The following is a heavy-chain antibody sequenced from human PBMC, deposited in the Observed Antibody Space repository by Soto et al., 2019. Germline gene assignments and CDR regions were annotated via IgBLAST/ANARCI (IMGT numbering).Heavy chain of an antibody. CDR2: INHSGST. D-gene: IGHD6-6*01. J-gene: IGHJ4*02. CDR3: ARVSAARGGDY. CDR1: GGSFSGYY. V-gene: IGHV4-34*01. Sequence: SETLSLTCAVYGGSFSGYYWSWIRQPPGKGLEWIGEINHSGSTNYNPSLKSRVTISVDTSKNQFSLKLSSVTAADTAVYYCARVSAARGGDYWGQGTLVTVSS.